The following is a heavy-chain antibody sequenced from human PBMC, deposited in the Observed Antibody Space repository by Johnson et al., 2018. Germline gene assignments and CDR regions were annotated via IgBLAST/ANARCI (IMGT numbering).Heavy chain of an antibody. Sequence: QVQLVESGGGVVQPGKSLRLSCSTSRLHFKSYGIHWVRQAPGKGLQWVAVISDDADIIYYADSLKGRLTISRDNSKKTVYLQVNSLRPADTEIYYCADGALGGKAAYDVWGQGTMVTVSS. CDR3: ADGALGGKAAYDV. J-gene: IGHJ3*01. CDR2: ISDDADII. CDR1: RLHFKSYG. V-gene: IGHV3-30*03. D-gene: IGHD3-3*01.